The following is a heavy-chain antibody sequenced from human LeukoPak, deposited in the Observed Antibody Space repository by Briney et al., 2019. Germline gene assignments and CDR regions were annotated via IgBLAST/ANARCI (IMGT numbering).Heavy chain of an antibody. V-gene: IGHV1-69*06. CDR1: GGTFSSYA. D-gene: IGHD5-18*01. CDR3: ARGPRADSYGYAYYYYYYMDV. CDR2: IIPIFGTA. J-gene: IGHJ6*03. Sequence: GASVKVSCKASGGTFSSYAITWVRQAPGQGLEWMGGIIPIFGTANYAQKFQGRVTITADKSTNTAYMELSRLRSDDTAVYYCARGPRADSYGYAYYYYYYMDVWGKGTTVTISS.